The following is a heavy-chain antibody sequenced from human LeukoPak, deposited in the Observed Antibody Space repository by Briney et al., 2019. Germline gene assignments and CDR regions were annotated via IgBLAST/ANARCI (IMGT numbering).Heavy chain of an antibody. D-gene: IGHD5-12*01. CDR3: ARGGTNSGYDHFYYYYGMDV. CDR1: GFTVSSNY. Sequence: GGSLRLSCAASGFTVSSNYMSWVRQAPGKGLEWVSVIYSGGSTYYADSVKGRFTISRDNSKNTLYLQMNSLRAEDTAVYYCARGGTNSGYDHFYYYYGMDVWGQGTTVTVSS. J-gene: IGHJ6*02. CDR2: IYSGGST. V-gene: IGHV3-53*01.